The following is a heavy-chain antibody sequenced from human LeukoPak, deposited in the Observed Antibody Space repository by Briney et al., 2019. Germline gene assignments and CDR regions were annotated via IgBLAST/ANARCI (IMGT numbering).Heavy chain of an antibody. J-gene: IGHJ4*02. CDR1: GGTFSSYA. CDR2: IIPIFGTA. Sequence: ASVKVSCKASGGTFSSYAISWVRQAPGQGLEWMGGIIPIFGTANYAQKFQGRVTITADESTSTAYMELSSLRSEDTAVYYCATDLAMVRGVIGGDYWGQGTLVTVSS. V-gene: IGHV1-69*13. CDR3: ATDLAMVRGVIGGDY. D-gene: IGHD3-10*01.